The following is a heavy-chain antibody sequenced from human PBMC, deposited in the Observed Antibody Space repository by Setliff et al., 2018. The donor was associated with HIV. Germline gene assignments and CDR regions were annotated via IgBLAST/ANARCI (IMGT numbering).Heavy chain of an antibody. J-gene: IGHJ4*02. Sequence: ASVKVSCKASDYTFSSYRISWVRQAPGQGLEWMGWISPYNGNTNSAQKLQGRVTMTTDTSTSPAYMELKSLRSDDTAVYYCASGPGYDYGSYYFDYWGQGTLVTVSS. CDR3: ASGPGYDYGSYYFDY. V-gene: IGHV1-18*01. D-gene: IGHD3-10*01. CDR2: ISPYNGNT. CDR1: DYTFSSYR.